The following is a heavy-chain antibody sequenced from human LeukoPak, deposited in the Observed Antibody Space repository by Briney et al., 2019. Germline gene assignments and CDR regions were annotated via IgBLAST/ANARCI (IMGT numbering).Heavy chain of an antibody. Sequence: PSETLSLTCAVYGVSFSGYYWSWIRQPPGKGLEWIGEINHSGSTNYNPSLKSRVTISVDTSKNQFSLKLSSVTAADTAVYYCARGSIKKWLVPGSLDYWGQGTLVTVSS. CDR3: ARGSIKKWLVPGSLDY. J-gene: IGHJ4*02. D-gene: IGHD6-19*01. CDR2: INHSGST. CDR1: GVSFSGYY. V-gene: IGHV4-34*01.